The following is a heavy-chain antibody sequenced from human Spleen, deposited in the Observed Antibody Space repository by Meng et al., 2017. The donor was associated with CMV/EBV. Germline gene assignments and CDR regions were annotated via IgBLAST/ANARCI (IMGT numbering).Heavy chain of an antibody. Sequence: GGYYWSWIRQHPGKGLEWIGYIYYSGSTYYNPSLKSRVTMSVDTSKNQFSLKLSSVTAADTAVYYCARGGPGYYYDSSGYDYRPFDPWGQGTLVTVSS. V-gene: IGHV4-31*02. CDR1: GGYY. D-gene: IGHD3-22*01. J-gene: IGHJ5*02. CDR2: IYYSGST. CDR3: ARGGPGYYYDSSGYDYRPFDP.